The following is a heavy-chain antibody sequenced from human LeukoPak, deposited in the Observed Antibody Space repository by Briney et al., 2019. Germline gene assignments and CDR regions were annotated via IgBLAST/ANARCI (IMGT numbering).Heavy chain of an antibody. J-gene: IGHJ4*02. V-gene: IGHV1-2*02. CDR2: INPNSGGT. CDR1: GYTFTGYY. Sequence: ALVKVSCKASGYTFTGYYMHWVRQAPGQGPEWMGWINPNSGGTNYAQKFQGRVTMTRDTSISTAYMELSRLRSDDTAVYYCAIQTLRYFDWLGWGQGTLVTVSS. D-gene: IGHD3-9*01. CDR3: AIQTLRYFDWLG.